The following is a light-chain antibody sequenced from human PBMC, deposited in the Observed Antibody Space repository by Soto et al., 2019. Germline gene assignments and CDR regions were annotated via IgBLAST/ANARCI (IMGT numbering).Light chain of an antibody. CDR1: QSVSSNL. CDR3: QQYGSSPPFT. V-gene: IGKV3-20*01. J-gene: IGKJ3*01. CDR2: GAS. Sequence: EIVLTQSPGTLSLSPGERATLSCRASQSVSSNLLAWYQQKPGQAPRLLMYGASSRATGIPDRFSGGGSETEFTLTISRLEPEDFAMYYGQQYGSSPPFTFGPGTKVDIK.